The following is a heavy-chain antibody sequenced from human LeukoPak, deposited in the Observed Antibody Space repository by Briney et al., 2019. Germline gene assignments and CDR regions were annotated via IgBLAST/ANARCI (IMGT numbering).Heavy chain of an antibody. D-gene: IGHD3-9*01. J-gene: IGHJ4*02. Sequence: PGGSLRLSCAASGFTFSSYRMSWVRQAPGKGLEWVVNIKQDGREKYYVDSVKGRFTISRDNVKNSLYLQMNSLKAKDTAVYYLARVEDYDIFTGFYYWGQGTLVTVSS. V-gene: IGHV3-7*01. CDR2: IKQDGREK. CDR1: GFTFSSYR. CDR3: ARVEDYDIFTGFYY.